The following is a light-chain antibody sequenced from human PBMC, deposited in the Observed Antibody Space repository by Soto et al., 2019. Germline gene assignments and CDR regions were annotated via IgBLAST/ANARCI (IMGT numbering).Light chain of an antibody. V-gene: IGKV3-20*01. CDR1: QSVSSTY. Sequence: EIVLTQSPGTLSLSPGERATLSCRASQSVSSTYLIWYQQKPGQAPRLLIYGASSRATGVPDRFSGGGSGTGFTLTISRLEPEDFATYYCQQFNNYPLTFGQGTRLEIK. J-gene: IGKJ5*01. CDR3: QQFNNYPLT. CDR2: GAS.